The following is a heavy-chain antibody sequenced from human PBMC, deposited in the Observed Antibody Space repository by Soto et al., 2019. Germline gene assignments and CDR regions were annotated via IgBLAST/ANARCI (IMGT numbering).Heavy chain of an antibody. J-gene: IGHJ3*01. Sequence: QVQLAQSGAEVKKPGASVKVSCQASGYTFTKHDMHWVRQAPGQGLEWMGGINPGNDSTRYAQKCHGRVTVTSTTSTSTVCMKMTSLTADATAFYDCATGSSSGSGGSGVLNFWGQGTLVTVSS. V-gene: IGHV1-46*01. D-gene: IGHD3-10*01. CDR3: ATGSSSGSGGSGVLNF. CDR1: GYTFTKHD. CDR2: INPGNDST.